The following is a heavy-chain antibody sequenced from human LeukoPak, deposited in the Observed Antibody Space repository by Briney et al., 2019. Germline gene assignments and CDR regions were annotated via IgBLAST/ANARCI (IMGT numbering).Heavy chain of an antibody. CDR2: IYYSGST. V-gene: IGHV4-59*01. CDR3: AGIRYYYGSGSYPSPYYYYGMDV. Sequence: SETLSLTCTVSGGSISSYYWSWIRQPPGKGLEWIGYIYYSGSTNYNPSLKSRVTISVDTSKNQFSLKLSSVTAANTAVYYCAGIRYYYGSGSYPSPYYYYGMDVWGQGTTVTVSS. CDR1: GGSISSYY. J-gene: IGHJ6*02. D-gene: IGHD3-10*01.